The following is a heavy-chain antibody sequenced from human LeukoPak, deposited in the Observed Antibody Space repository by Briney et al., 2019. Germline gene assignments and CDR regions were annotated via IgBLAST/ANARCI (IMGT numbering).Heavy chain of an antibody. J-gene: IGHJ4*02. CDR2: IDHSGST. CDR1: GGSFSGYY. CDR3: ARRGGTAGPWYRTRYFDY. Sequence: PSETLSLTCAVYGGSFSGYYWSWIRQPPGKGLEWIGEIDHSGSTNYNPSIKSRVTISVDTSKNQFSLKLSSVTAADTAVYYCARRGGTAGPWYRTRYFDYWGQGTLVTVSS. V-gene: IGHV4-34*01. D-gene: IGHD2-8*02.